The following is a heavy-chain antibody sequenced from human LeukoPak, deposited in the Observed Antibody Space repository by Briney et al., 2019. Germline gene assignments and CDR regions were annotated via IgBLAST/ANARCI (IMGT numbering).Heavy chain of an antibody. CDR1: GGSISSYC. CDR3: ATFHSSSWYLDY. J-gene: IGHJ4*02. V-gene: IGHV4-59*01. CDR2: IYCSGST. Sequence: SETLSLTCTVSGGSISSYCWSWIRQPPGKGLEWIGYIYCSGSTNYNPSLKSRVTISVDTSKNQFSLKLSSVTAADTAVYYCATFHSSSWYLDYWGQGTLVTVSS. D-gene: IGHD6-13*01.